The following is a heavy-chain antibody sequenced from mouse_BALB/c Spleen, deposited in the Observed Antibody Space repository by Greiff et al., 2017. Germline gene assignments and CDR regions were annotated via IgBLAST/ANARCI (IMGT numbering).Heavy chain of an antibody. D-gene: IGHD2-14*01. CDR3: TRHYRYGGIFDY. CDR2: IRLKSNNYAT. J-gene: IGHJ2*01. Sequence: EVKLVESGGGLVQPGGSMKLSCVASGFTFSNYWMNWVRQSPEKGLEWVAEIRLKSNNYATHYAESVKGRFTISRDDSKSSVYLQMNNLRAEDTGIYYCTRHYRYGGIFDYWGQGTTLTVSS. V-gene: IGHV6-6*02. CDR1: GFTFSNYW.